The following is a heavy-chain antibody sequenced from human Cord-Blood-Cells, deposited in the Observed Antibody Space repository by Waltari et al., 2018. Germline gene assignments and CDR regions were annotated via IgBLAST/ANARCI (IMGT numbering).Heavy chain of an antibody. Sequence: QVQLVQSVAAGKKPGASVKVSCKASGYTFTGSYIHWVRQAPGQGLEWMGWINPNSGGTNYAQKFQGRVTMTRDTSISTAYMELSRLRSDDTAVYYCARDLNAFDIWGQGTMVTVSS. CDR1: GYTFTGSY. V-gene: IGHV1-2*02. CDR3: ARDLNAFDI. J-gene: IGHJ3*02. CDR2: INPNSGGT.